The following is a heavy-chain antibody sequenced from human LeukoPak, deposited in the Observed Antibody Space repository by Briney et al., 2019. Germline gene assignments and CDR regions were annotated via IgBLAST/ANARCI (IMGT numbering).Heavy chain of an antibody. CDR2: INHSGST. CDR3: ARRDNDYGDYGPFDY. J-gene: IGHJ4*02. V-gene: IGHV4-34*01. D-gene: IGHD4-17*01. Sequence: SETLSLTCAVYGGSFSGYYWSWIRQPSGKGLEWIGEINHSGSTNYNPSLKSRVTISVDTSKNQFSLKLSSVTAADTAVYYCARRDNDYGDYGPFDYWGQGTQVTVSP. CDR1: GGSFSGYY.